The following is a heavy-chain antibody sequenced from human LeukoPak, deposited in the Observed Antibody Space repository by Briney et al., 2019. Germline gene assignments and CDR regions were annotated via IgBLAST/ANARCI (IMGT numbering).Heavy chain of an antibody. D-gene: IGHD3-10*01. V-gene: IGHV3-21*01. CDR2: IGSSSTYI. J-gene: IGHJ4*02. Sequence: GGSLRLSCAASGFTLSGYSMNWVRQAPGKGLEWVSSIGSSSTYIYYAESVKGRFTTSRDNAKNSLYLQMNSLRAEDTAVYYCARGASGSYNGFDYWGQGTLVTVSS. CDR1: GFTLSGYS. CDR3: ARGASGSYNGFDY.